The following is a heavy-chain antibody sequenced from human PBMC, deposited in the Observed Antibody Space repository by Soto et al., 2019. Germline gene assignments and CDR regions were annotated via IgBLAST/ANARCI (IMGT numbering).Heavy chain of an antibody. CDR3: ARDFSEWEPSFLDS. CDR1: GYTFTAYY. D-gene: IGHD1-26*01. J-gene: IGHJ4*02. V-gene: IGHV1-2*02. CDR2: INPHSGVT. Sequence: ASVKVSCKASGYTFTAYYIHWVRQAPGQGLEWMGWINPHSGVTNYAQKFQGRVTMTRDTSIRTAYMELSSLTSDDTAVYYCARDFSEWEPSFLDSWRQRTLVTVSS.